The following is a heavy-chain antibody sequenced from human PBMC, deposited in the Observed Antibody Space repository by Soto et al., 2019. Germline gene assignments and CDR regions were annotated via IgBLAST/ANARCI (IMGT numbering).Heavy chain of an antibody. CDR1: GFTFSDYW. J-gene: IGHJ4*02. CDR2: LSDSGGST. Sequence: GSLRLSCAASGFTFSDYWMTWVRQAPGKGLEWVSGLSDSGGSTYYADSVKGRFTISRDNSMNTLYLQMNTLRAEDTAVYYCAKVSSSWYSGFFDLWGQGTLVTVSS. V-gene: IGHV3-23*01. D-gene: IGHD6-13*01. CDR3: AKVSSSWYSGFFDL.